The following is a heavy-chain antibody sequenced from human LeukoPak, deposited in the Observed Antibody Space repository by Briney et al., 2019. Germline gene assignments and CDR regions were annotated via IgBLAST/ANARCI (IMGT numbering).Heavy chain of an antibody. V-gene: IGHV4-38-2*02. CDR3: ARDLGIAARPDY. J-gene: IGHJ4*02. D-gene: IGHD6-6*01. Sequence: PSETLSLTCTVSGYSISSGYYWGWIRQPPGKGLEWIGSIYHSGSTYYNPSLKSRVTISVDTSKNQFSLKLSSVTAADTAAYYCARDLGIAARPDYWGQGTLVTVSS. CDR2: IYHSGST. CDR1: GYSISSGYY.